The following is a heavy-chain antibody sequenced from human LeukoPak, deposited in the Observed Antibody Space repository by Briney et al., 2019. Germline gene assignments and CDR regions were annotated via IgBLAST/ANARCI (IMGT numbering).Heavy chain of an antibody. CDR2: ISGSGGST. CDR1: GFTFSSYA. V-gene: IGHV3-23*01. J-gene: IGHJ3*02. CDR3: AKDQGYYGYYGSGLLDAFDI. Sequence: GGSLRLSCAASGFTFSSYAMSWVRQAPGKGLEWVSAISGSGGSTYYADSVKGRFTISRDNSKNTLYLQMNSLRAEDTAVYYCAKDQGYYGYYGSGLLDAFDIWGQGTMVTVSS. D-gene: IGHD3-10*01.